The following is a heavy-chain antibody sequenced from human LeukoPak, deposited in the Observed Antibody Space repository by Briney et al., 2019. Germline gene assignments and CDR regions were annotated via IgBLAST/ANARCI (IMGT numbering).Heavy chain of an antibody. J-gene: IGHJ4*02. Sequence: SVKVSCKASGGTFSSYAISWVRQAPGQGLEWMGGIIPIFGTANYAQKFQGRVTITADESTSTAYMELSSLRSEDTAVYYCAREMVRGVTLFDYWGQGTLVTVSS. CDR2: IIPIFGTA. D-gene: IGHD3-10*01. CDR1: GGTFSSYA. V-gene: IGHV1-69*13. CDR3: AREMVRGVTLFDY.